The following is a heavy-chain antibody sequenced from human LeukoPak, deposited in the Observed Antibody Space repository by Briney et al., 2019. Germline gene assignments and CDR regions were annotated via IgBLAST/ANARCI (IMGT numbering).Heavy chain of an antibody. CDR2: IYYSGST. CDR3: ASQGGQLWLPHAYFDY. Sequence: SETLSLTCTVSGVSISSSNSYWGWIRQPPGKGLEWIGSIYYSGSTYYNPSLKSRVTISVDTSKNQFSLKLGSVTAADTAVYYCASQGGQLWLPHAYFDYWGQGTLVTVSS. D-gene: IGHD5-18*01. V-gene: IGHV4-39*01. CDR1: GVSISSSNSY. J-gene: IGHJ4*02.